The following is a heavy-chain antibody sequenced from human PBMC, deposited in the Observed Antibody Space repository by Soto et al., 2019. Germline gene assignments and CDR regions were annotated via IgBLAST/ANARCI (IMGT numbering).Heavy chain of an antibody. D-gene: IGHD6-13*01. CDR1: GYTFTSYG. Sequence: ASVKVSCKASGYTFTSYGISWVRQAPGRGLEWMGWISAYNGNTNYAQKLQGRVTMTTDTSTSTAYMELRSLRSGDTAVYYCARVRRGSSSGYYYGMDVWGQGTTVTVSS. CDR3: ARVRRGSSSGYYYGMDV. CDR2: ISAYNGNT. J-gene: IGHJ6*02. V-gene: IGHV1-18*01.